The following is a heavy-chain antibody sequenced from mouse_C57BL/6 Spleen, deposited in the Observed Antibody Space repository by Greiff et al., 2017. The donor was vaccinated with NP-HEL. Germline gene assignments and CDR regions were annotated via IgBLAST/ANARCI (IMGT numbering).Heavy chain of an antibody. V-gene: IGHV1-72*01. J-gene: IGHJ4*01. Sequence: VQLQQSAAELVKPGAAVKLSCKASGYTFTSYWMHWVKQRPGRGLEWMGRIDPNSGGKKYNEKFKSKATLTVDNTSSTAYMQRSSRTSGDSAVYSCALTMAYWGRGASVTVSS. CDR3: ALTMAY. CDR2: IDPNSGGK. CDR1: GYTFTSYW.